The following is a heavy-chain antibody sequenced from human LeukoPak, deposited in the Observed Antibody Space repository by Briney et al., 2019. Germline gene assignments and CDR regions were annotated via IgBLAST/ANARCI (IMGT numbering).Heavy chain of an antibody. D-gene: IGHD3-3*01. CDR3: ARDKVLRFLEWLHYYYYYGMDV. Sequence: GGSLRLSCAASGFTFSSYAMHWVRQAPGKGLEWVAVISYDGSNKYYADSVKGRFTISRDNSKNTLYLQMNSPRAEDTAVYYCARDKVLRFLEWLHYYYYYGMDVWGQGTTVTVSS. J-gene: IGHJ6*02. V-gene: IGHV3-30-3*01. CDR1: GFTFSSYA. CDR2: ISYDGSNK.